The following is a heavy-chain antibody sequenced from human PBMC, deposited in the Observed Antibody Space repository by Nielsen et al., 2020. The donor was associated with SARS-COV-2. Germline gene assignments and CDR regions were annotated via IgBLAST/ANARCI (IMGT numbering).Heavy chain of an antibody. J-gene: IGHJ4*02. CDR2: IDPSDSSI. CDR3: ASPAGYGDSFSFEY. D-gene: IGHD4-17*01. CDR1: GYSFNSHW. V-gene: IGHV5-10-1*01. Sequence: GGSLRLSCKGSGYSFNSHWISWVRHLPGKGLEWVGRIDPSDSSINYSPSFQGPVTISADKSISTVYLQWSTLKASDTGMYYCASPAGYGDSFSFEYWGQGTLVTVPS.